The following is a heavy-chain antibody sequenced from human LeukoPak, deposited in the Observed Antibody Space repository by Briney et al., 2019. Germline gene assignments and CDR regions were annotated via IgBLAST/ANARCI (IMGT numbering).Heavy chain of an antibody. V-gene: IGHV3-30*02. J-gene: IGHJ4*02. CDR2: IRYDGSNK. CDR3: ANSRYFEDYFDY. Sequence: GGSLRLSCAASGFTFSSYGMHWVRQAPGKGLEWVAFIRYDGSNKYYADSVKGRFTISRDSSKNTLYLQMNSLRAEDTAVYYCANSRYFEDYFDYWGQGTLVTVSS. CDR1: GFTFSSYG. D-gene: IGHD3-9*01.